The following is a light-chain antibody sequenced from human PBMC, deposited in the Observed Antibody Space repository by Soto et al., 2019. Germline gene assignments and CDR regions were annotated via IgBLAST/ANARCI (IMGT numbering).Light chain of an antibody. Sequence: SFELTQPPSVSVGPGQTANITCWGDDIGDKSVHWYQQMAGQAPVVVVSDDTDRPSGIPERFSGSNSGNTATLTISRVEVGDEADYYCQVWDSDSHHVVFGGGTKVTVL. V-gene: IGLV3-21*02. CDR3: QVWDSDSHHVV. CDR1: DIGDKS. J-gene: IGLJ2*01. CDR2: DDT.